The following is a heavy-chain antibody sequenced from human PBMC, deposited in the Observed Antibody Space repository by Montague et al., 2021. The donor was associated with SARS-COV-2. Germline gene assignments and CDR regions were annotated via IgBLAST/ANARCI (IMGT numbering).Heavy chain of an antibody. CDR1: GGSISDYH. CDR3: ARGALGY. J-gene: IGHJ4*02. Sequence: SETLSLTCTVYGGSISDYHWTWIRQPPGKGLEWIGQINYSGSTNYNPSLKSRVTISIDTSKNQFSLKLTSVTAADTAVYYCARGALGYWGQGTLVTVSS. V-gene: IGHV4-34*01. CDR2: INYSGST.